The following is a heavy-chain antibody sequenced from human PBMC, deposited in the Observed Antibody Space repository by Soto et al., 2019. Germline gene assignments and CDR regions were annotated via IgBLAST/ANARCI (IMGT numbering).Heavy chain of an antibody. Sequence: QVQLQESGPGLVKPSETLSLTCTVSGGSITSYYWSWIRQPPGKGLEWIGYLYNSGSTNYNPSLKCRVTISVDTSKNHFSLKVSSVTAADTAVYYCAREVATPPDTMGGYCDIWGRGTLVTVSS. V-gene: IGHV4-59*01. CDR1: GGSITSYY. J-gene: IGHJ2*01. D-gene: IGHD2-21*02. CDR3: AREVATPPDTMGGYCDI. CDR2: LYNSGST.